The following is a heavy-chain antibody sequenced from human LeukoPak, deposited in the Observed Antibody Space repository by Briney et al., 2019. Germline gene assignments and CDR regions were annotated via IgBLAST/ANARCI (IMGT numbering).Heavy chain of an antibody. CDR3: ARAPGYSSGWYDACFDY. D-gene: IGHD6-19*01. J-gene: IGHJ4*02. Sequence: GGSLRLSCAASGFTFSSYAMSWVRQAPGKGLEWVSGINWNGGSTGYADSVKGRFTISRDNAKNSLYLQMNSLRAEDTALYYCARAPGYSSGWYDACFDYWGQGTLVTVSS. V-gene: IGHV3-20*04. CDR1: GFTFSSYA. CDR2: INWNGGST.